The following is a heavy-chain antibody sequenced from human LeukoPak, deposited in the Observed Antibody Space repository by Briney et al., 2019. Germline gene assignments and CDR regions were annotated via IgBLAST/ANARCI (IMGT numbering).Heavy chain of an antibody. D-gene: IGHD5-18*01. CDR1: GGSISSYY. CDR2: IYYSGST. J-gene: IGHJ3*02. CDR3: ARVGYTAMVKSFDI. Sequence: ASETLSLTCTVSGGSISSYYWSWIRQPPGKGLEWIGYIYYSGSTNYNPSLKSRLTISVDTSKNQFSLKLSSVTAADTAVYYCARVGYTAMVKSFDIWGQGTMVTVSS. V-gene: IGHV4-59*01.